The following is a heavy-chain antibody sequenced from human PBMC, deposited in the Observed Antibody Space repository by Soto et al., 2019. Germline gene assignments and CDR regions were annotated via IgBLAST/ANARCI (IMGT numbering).Heavy chain of an antibody. D-gene: IGHD3-10*01. J-gene: IGHJ6*02. CDR1: GGSVSSGSYY. CDR3: ARGGIYYDGMDV. CDR2: IYYSGST. Sequence: SETLSLTCTVSGGSVSSGSYYWSWIRQPPGKGLEWTGYIYYSGSTNYSPSLKNRVTISVDTSKNQFPLKLSSVTAADTAVYYCARGGIYYDGMDVWGQGTTVTVS. V-gene: IGHV4-61*01.